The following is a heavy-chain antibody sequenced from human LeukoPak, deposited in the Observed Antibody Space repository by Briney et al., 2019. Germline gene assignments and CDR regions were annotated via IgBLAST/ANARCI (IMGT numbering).Heavy chain of an antibody. J-gene: IGHJ4*02. D-gene: IGHD5-24*01. CDR1: GFTFSSYW. Sequence: GGSLRLSCAASGFTFSSYWMSWVRQAPGKGLGWVANIKQDGSEKYYVDSVKGGFTISRDNAKNSLYLQMNSLRAEDTAVYYCARDWARWLQSLGYWGQGTLVTVSS. CDR3: ARDWARWLQSLGY. V-gene: IGHV3-7*01. CDR2: IKQDGSEK.